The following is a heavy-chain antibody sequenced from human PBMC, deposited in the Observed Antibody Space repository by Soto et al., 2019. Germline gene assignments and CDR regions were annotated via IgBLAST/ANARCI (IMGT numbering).Heavy chain of an antibody. J-gene: IGHJ4*02. V-gene: IGHV4-34*01. CDR3: ASRPCTNGVCYLFDY. CDR1: GGSFRGYY. CDR2: INHSGST. D-gene: IGHD2-8*01. Sequence: PSETQSLTCTVYGGSFRGYYWSWIRQPPGKGLEWIGEINHSGSTNYNPSLKSRVTISVDTSKNQFSLKLSSVTAADTAVYYCASRPCTNGVCYLFDYWGQGTLVTVSS.